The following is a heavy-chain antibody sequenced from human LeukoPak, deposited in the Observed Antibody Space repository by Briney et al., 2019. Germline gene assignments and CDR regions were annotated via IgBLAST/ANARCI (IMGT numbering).Heavy chain of an antibody. CDR2: ISGSGDST. V-gene: IGHV3-23*01. CDR3: AKRYPYCANGVCYREGFDY. Sequence: GGSLRLSCAASGFTFSSYGMSWVRQASGKGLEWVSGISGSGDSTYYADSVKGRFTISRDNSRNTVYLQMNSLTAEDTAVYYCAKRYPYCANGVCYREGFDYWGQGTLVTVSS. J-gene: IGHJ4*02. D-gene: IGHD2-8*01. CDR1: GFTFSSYG.